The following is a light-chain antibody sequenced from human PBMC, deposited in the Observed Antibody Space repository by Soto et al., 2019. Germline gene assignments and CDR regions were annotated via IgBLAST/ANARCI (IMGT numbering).Light chain of an antibody. CDR1: QSISPY. V-gene: IGKV1-39*01. CDR3: QQTYSTPLT. J-gene: IGKJ2*01. CDR2: AAS. Sequence: DIQMTQSPPSLSTSVGDTVTITCRASQSISPYLNWYQQQPGKAPKLLIPAASNLRRGVPSRFSGSGSGTDFTLTISSLQPEDFATYYCQQTYSTPLTCGQGTKLEI.